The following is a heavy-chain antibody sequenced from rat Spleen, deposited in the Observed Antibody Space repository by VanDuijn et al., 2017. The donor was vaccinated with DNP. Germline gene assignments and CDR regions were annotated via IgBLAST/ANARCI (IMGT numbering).Heavy chain of an antibody. CDR3: ARWNIGTSTLDY. V-gene: IGHV5-25*01. J-gene: IGHJ2*01. CDR2: FSTSGGST. D-gene: IGHD1-5*01. CDR1: GFNFNDYW. Sequence: EVKLVESGGGLVQPGRSLKLSCAASGFNFNDYWMGWVRQAPKKGLEWVATFSTSGGSTYYRDSVKGRFTISRDNAKSTLYLQMNSLRSEDTATYYCARWNIGTSTLDYWGQGVMVTVSS.